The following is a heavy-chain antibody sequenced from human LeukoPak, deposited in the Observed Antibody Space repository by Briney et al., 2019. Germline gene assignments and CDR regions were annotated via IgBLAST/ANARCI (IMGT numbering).Heavy chain of an antibody. CDR1: GFTFSAYS. Sequence: GGSLRLSCAASGFTFSAYSMNWVREAPEKGLEWVSYIGSSSSPIYYADSVKGRFTISRDNAKNSLYLQMDSLRAEDTAVYYCARDQAYSFDYWGQGTLVTVSS. CDR3: ARDQAYSFDY. J-gene: IGHJ4*02. D-gene: IGHD4-11*01. CDR2: IGSSSSPI. V-gene: IGHV3-48*01.